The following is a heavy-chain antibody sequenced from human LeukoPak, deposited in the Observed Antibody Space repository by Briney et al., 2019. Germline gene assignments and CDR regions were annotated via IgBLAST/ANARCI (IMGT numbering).Heavy chain of an antibody. Sequence: GGSLRLSCAAPGFTFRSYEMNWVRQAPGKGLEWVSYISSSGSTLFHADSVKGRFTISRDNGKNSLYLQMNSLRAEDTALYYCGRGVGGSFDWGQGTLVTVSS. V-gene: IGHV3-48*03. CDR3: GRGVGGSFD. CDR2: ISSSGSTL. J-gene: IGHJ4*02. D-gene: IGHD1-26*01. CDR1: GFTFRSYE.